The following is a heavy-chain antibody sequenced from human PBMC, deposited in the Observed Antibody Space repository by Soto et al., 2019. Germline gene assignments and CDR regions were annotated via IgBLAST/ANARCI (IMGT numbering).Heavy chain of an antibody. CDR2: ISSSGDST. Sequence: TGGSLRLSCAASGFSFSSYAMNWVRQAPGKGLEWVSGISSSGDSTYYADSVKGRFTISRDNSKNTLYLQMNSLRAEDTAVYYCAKDLEGGYGSGTFDYWGQGTLVTVSS. V-gene: IGHV3-23*01. J-gene: IGHJ4*02. D-gene: IGHD3-10*01. CDR1: GFSFSSYA. CDR3: AKDLEGGYGSGTFDY.